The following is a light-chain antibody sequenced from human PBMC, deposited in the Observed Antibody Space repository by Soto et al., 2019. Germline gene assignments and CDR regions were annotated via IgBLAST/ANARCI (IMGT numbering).Light chain of an antibody. V-gene: IGKV3-15*01. CDR3: QQYNHWPPVT. CDR2: DAS. Sequence: EVVMTQSPASLSACPWERVILSCRASQNIRSSLAWYQQRPGQAPRLLIYDASTRATAIPPRFSGGGSGTEFTVTISSLQSEDFAIYYCQQYNHWPPVTFGQGTKVDIK. J-gene: IGKJ1*01. CDR1: QNIRSS.